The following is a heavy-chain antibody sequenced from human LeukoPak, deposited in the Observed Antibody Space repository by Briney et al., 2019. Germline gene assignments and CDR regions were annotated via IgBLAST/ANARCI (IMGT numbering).Heavy chain of an antibody. CDR3: ARDLYLWFGQSYDAFDV. CDR1: GYTFIDYG. Sequence: ASVKVSCKSSGYTFIDYGISWVRQAPGRGLEGMGWISTHNGDTTYAQSLHGRVNMTMDTSATTVYMELGSLRFDDTAVYYCARDLYLWFGQSYDAFDVWGQGTVVTVSS. D-gene: IGHD3-10*01. CDR2: ISTHNGDT. J-gene: IGHJ3*01. V-gene: IGHV1-18*01.